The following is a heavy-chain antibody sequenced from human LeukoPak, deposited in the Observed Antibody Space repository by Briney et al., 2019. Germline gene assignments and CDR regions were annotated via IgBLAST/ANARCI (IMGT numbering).Heavy chain of an antibody. Sequence: GASVKVSCKAPGYTFTSYDINWVRQATGQGLEWMGWMNPNSGNTGYAQKFQGRVTMTRNTSISTAYMELSSLRSGDTAVYYCARGGPRGDSCDYWGQGTLVTVSS. CDR3: ARGGPRGDSCDY. V-gene: IGHV1-8*01. CDR1: GYTFTSYD. J-gene: IGHJ4*02. CDR2: MNPNSGNT. D-gene: IGHD2-15*01.